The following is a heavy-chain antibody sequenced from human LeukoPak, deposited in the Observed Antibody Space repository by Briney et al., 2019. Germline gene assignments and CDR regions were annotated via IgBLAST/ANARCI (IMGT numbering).Heavy chain of an antibody. CDR3: AKDRSGSYSQGLDY. CDR1: GFTFGNYA. D-gene: IGHD1-26*01. CDR2: ISGSASST. Sequence: GGSLRLSCAASGFTFGNYAMTWVRQAPGKGLEWVSSISGSASSTYFADSVKGRFTISRDNSKNTLYLQMNSLRAEDTAVYYCAKDRSGSYSQGLDYWGQGTLVTVSS. V-gene: IGHV3-23*01. J-gene: IGHJ4*02.